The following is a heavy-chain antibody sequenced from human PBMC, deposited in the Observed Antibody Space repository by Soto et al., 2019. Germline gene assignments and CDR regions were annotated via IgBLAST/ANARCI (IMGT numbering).Heavy chain of an antibody. D-gene: IGHD1-26*01. Sequence: PSETLSLTCTVSGGSLTSEGYYWSWIRQLPGKGLEWIGYIDYSGSIFYTPFLKSRASISAHSSKRQFSLKLTSVTAPDTAVYYCARSRLWEQHVDSWGQGTLVTVSS. V-gene: IGHV4-31*03. CDR2: IDYSGSI. CDR3: ARSRLWEQHVDS. CDR1: GGSLTSEGYY. J-gene: IGHJ4*02.